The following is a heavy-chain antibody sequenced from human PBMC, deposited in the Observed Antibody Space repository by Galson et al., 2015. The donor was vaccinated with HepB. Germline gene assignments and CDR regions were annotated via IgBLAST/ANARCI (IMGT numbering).Heavy chain of an antibody. J-gene: IGHJ4*02. CDR2: ISSAGDKQ. D-gene: IGHD1-26*01. CDR1: GFTFNTYT. CDR3: ARDAVGRGSGSYSAFDY. Sequence: RLSYAASGFTFNTYTMQWVRQAPGKGLEWVAAISSAGDKQFHADSVKGRFTFSRDNSENMLYLQMNSLRLEDTAVYYCARDAVGRGSGSYSAFDYWGQGTLVIVSS. V-gene: IGHV3-30-3*01.